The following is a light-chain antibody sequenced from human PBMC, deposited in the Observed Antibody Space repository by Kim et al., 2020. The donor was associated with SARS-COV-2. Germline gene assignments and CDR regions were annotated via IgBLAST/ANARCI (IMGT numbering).Light chain of an antibody. V-gene: IGLV6-57*01. CDR3: QSYDSNRWL. J-gene: IGLJ3*02. CDR2: EHA. CDR1: IGTIGSGY. Sequence: GKAVTISCTRSIGTIGSGYVQWYQQRPGSPPTTVIYEHAQRPSGVPDRFSGSIDRSSNSASLTISGLKAEDEADYYCQSYDSNRWLFGGGTQLTVL.